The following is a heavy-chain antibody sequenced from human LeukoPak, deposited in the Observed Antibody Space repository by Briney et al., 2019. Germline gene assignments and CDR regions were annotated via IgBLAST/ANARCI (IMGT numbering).Heavy chain of an antibody. CDR2: ISWNSGSI. CDR3: AKAVTNYFDY. Sequence: GRSLRLSCAASGFTFDDYAMHWVRQAPGKGLEWVSGISWNSGSIGYADSVKGRLTISRDNAKNSLYLQMNSLRAEDTALYYCAKAVTNYFDYWGQGTLVTVSS. D-gene: IGHD4-11*01. J-gene: IGHJ4*02. CDR1: GFTFDDYA. V-gene: IGHV3-9*01.